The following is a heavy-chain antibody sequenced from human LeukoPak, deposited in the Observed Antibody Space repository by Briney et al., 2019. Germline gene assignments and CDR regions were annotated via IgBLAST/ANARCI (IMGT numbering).Heavy chain of an antibody. CDR1: GYTFTSYA. Sequence: GASVKVSCKASGYTFTSYAMHWVRQAPGQRLEWMGWINAGNGNTKYSQKFQGRVTITRDTSASTAYMELSSLRSEDTAVYYCARFFYRQYSSSSDHYYYMDVWGKGTTVTVSS. CDR3: ARFFYRQYSSSSDHYYYMDV. J-gene: IGHJ6*03. D-gene: IGHD6-6*01. CDR2: INAGNGNT. V-gene: IGHV1-3*01.